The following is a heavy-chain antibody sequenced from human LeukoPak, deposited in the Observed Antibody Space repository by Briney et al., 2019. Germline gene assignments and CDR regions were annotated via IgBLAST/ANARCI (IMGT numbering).Heavy chain of an antibody. CDR2: IYYSGST. CDR1: GGSVSSGSYY. J-gene: IGHJ5*02. CDR3: GSYDFWSGYYNRFDP. Sequence: SETLSLTCAVSGGSVSSGSYYWSWIRQPPGKGLEWIGYIYYSGSTNYNPSLKSRVTISVDTSKNQFSLKLSSVTAADTAVYYCGSYDFWSGYYNRFDPWGHGTLVTVSS. V-gene: IGHV4-61*01. D-gene: IGHD3-3*01.